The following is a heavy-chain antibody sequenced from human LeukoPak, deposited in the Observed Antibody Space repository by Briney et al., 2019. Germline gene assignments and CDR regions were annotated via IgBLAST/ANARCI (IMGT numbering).Heavy chain of an antibody. D-gene: IGHD1-7*01. Sequence: GGSLRLSCAASGFTFSTYSFNWVRQAPGKGLEWVSYISRSSDTMYYAASVKGRFTISRDNAKNSLYLQMNSLRAEDTAVYYCATNFWNSDSALLDYWGQGTLVTVSS. J-gene: IGHJ4*02. V-gene: IGHV3-48*01. CDR3: ATNFWNSDSALLDY. CDR1: GFTFSTYS. CDR2: ISRSSDTM.